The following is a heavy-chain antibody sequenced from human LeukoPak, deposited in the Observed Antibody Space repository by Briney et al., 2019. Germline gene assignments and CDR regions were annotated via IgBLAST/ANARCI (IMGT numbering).Heavy chain of an antibody. CDR1: DDSITIYY. Sequence: PSETLSLTCSVSDDSITIYYWTWIRQPPGKGLEWIGSIYSSGSTYYNASLQSRVTISIETSKNQISLRLNSVTAADTAMYYCAKSGGYGLIDYWGQGTLVTVSS. V-gene: IGHV4-59*04. CDR3: AKSGGYGLIDY. D-gene: IGHD1-26*01. CDR2: IYSSGST. J-gene: IGHJ4*02.